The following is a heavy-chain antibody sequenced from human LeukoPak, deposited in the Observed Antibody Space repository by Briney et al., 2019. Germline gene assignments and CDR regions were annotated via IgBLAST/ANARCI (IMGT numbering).Heavy chain of an antibody. D-gene: IGHD3-3*01. J-gene: IGHJ4*02. Sequence: GGSLRLSCAASGFTFDDYAMHWVRQAPGKGLEWVSGSSWNSGSIGYAAPVKGRFAISRDNDKNSLYLQINSLRAEDTAVYYCASGEGDYWGQGTLVTVSS. CDR2: SSWNSGSI. CDR1: GFTFDDYA. CDR3: ASGEGDY. V-gene: IGHV3-9*01.